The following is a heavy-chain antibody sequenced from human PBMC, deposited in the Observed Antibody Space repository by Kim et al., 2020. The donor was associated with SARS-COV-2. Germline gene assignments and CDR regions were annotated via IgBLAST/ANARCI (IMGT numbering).Heavy chain of an antibody. CDR3: ARDRGGSSSGFFDY. Sequence: SVKGRFTISRDNAKNSLYLQMNGLRAEDTAVYYCARDRGGSSSGFFDYWGQGTLVTVSS. J-gene: IGHJ4*02. V-gene: IGHV3-11*06. D-gene: IGHD6-6*01.